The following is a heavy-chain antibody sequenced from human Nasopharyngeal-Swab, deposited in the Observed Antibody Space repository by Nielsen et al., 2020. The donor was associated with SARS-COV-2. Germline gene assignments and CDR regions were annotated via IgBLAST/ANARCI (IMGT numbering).Heavy chain of an antibody. CDR3: ARGLGYCSSTSCYA. D-gene: IGHD2-2*01. Sequence: GESLKISCAASGFTFSSYAMHWVRQAPGKGLEWVAVISYDGSNKYYADSVKGRFTISRDNSKNTLYLQMNSLRAEDTAVYYCARGLGYCSSTSCYAWGQGTLVTVPS. CDR2: ISYDGSNK. CDR1: GFTFSSYA. J-gene: IGHJ5*02. V-gene: IGHV3-30-3*01.